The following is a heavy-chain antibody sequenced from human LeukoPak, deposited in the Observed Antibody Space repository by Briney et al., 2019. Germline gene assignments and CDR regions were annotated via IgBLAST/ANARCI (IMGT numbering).Heavy chain of an antibody. CDR2: ISRDGTNK. D-gene: IGHD3-3*01. CDR1: GFTFSSYG. CDR3: AKVDGITIFEVFDY. J-gene: IGHJ4*02. V-gene: IGHV3-30*18. Sequence: GGSLRLSCAASGFTFSSYGMHWVRQAPGKGLEWVAVISRDGTNKYYVDSVKGRFTISRDNSKNTLYLQMNSLRAEDTAVYYCAKVDGITIFEVFDYWGQGTLVTVSS.